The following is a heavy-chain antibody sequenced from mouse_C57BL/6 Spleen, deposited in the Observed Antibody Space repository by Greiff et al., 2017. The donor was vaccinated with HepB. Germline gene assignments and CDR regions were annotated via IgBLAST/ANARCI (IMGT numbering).Heavy chain of an antibody. CDR2: IDPSDSYT. Sequence: QVQLQQSGAELVMPGASVKLSCKASGYTFTSYWMHWVKQRPGQGLEWIGEIDPSDSYTNYNQKFKGKSTLTVDKSSSTAYMQLSSLTSEDSAVYYCARLGYSNYYAMDYWGQGTSVTVSS. J-gene: IGHJ4*01. V-gene: IGHV1-69*01. CDR1: GYTFTSYW. CDR3: ARLGYSNYYAMDY. D-gene: IGHD2-5*01.